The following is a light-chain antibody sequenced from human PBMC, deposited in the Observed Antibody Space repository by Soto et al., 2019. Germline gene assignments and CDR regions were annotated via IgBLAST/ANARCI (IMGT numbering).Light chain of an antibody. J-gene: IGLJ1*01. CDR1: SSDVGAYNY. V-gene: IGLV2-8*01. CDR2: EVS. CDR3: SSYAGSDNYV. Sequence: QSVLTQPPSASGSPGQSVSISCTGTSSDVGAYNYVSWYQRHPGKAPKLIIYEVSKRPSGVPDRFSGSKSGNAASLTVSGLQAEDEADYYCSSYAGSDNYVFGTGTKVTV.